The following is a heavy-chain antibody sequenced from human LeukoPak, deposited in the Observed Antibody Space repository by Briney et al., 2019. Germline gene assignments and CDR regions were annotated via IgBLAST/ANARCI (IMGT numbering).Heavy chain of an antibody. D-gene: IGHD4-17*01. CDR3: AGGLRRTNWFDP. V-gene: IGHV1-69*02. Sequence: GSSVKVSCKASGGTFSSYTISWVRQAPGQGLEWMGRIIPILGIANYAQKFQGRVTITADKSTSTAYMELSSLRSEDTAVYYCAGGLRRTNWFDPWGQGTLVTVSS. CDR2: IIPILGIA. J-gene: IGHJ5*02. CDR1: GGTFSSYT.